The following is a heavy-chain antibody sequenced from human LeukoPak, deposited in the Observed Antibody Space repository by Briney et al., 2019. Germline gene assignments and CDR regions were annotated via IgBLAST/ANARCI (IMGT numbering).Heavy chain of an antibody. J-gene: IGHJ4*02. Sequence: ASVKVSCKASGYTFTANYMHWVRQAPGQGLEWMGWINPNSGATLYAQKFQGRVTMTRDTSINTAYMELSSLRSDDTAVYYCTRAKRVIFDYWGQGTLVTVSS. V-gene: IGHV1-2*02. CDR3: TRAKRVIFDY. CDR1: GYTFTANY. D-gene: IGHD1-1*01. CDR2: INPNSGAT.